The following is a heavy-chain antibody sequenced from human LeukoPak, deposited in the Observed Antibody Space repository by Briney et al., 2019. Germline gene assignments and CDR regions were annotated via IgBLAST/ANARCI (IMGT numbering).Heavy chain of an antibody. Sequence: PGGSLRLSCAASGFTFSSYAMHWVRQAPGKGLEWVANIKQDGSEKYSLDSVKGRFTISRDNARNSLYLQMNSLRAEDTAVYYCARVVYSSGWSYYFDYWGQGILVTVSS. J-gene: IGHJ4*02. V-gene: IGHV3-7*04. D-gene: IGHD6-19*01. CDR3: ARVVYSSGWSYYFDY. CDR1: GFTFSSYA. CDR2: IKQDGSEK.